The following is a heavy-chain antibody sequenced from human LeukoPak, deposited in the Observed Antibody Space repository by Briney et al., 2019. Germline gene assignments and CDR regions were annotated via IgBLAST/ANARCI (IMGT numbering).Heavy chain of an antibody. D-gene: IGHD2-21*01. Sequence: SETLSLTCTVSGASISTYYWSWIPQPAGKGLEWIGRMYTSGSTNYNPSLKSRVTMSVDTSKNQLSLKLSSVTAADTAVYFCARDNGGDYWYSDIWGRGTLVTVSS. CDR2: MYTSGST. V-gene: IGHV4-4*07. J-gene: IGHJ2*01. CDR1: GASISTYY. CDR3: ARDNGGDYWYSDI.